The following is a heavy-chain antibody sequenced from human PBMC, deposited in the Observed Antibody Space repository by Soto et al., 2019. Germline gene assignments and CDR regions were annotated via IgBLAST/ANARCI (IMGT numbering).Heavy chain of an antibody. CDR2: ISGSGGST. V-gene: IGHV3-23*01. CDR1: AFTFSSYA. D-gene: IGHD1-26*01. J-gene: IGHJ4*02. Sequence: EVQLLESGGGLVQPGGSLRLSCAASAFTFSSYAMNWVRQAPGKGLEWVSVISGSGGSTYYADSVKGRFTISRDNSKNTLYLQMNSLRAEDTAVYYCARRGSGIDYVYWGQGTVVTVSS. CDR3: ARRGSGIDYVY.